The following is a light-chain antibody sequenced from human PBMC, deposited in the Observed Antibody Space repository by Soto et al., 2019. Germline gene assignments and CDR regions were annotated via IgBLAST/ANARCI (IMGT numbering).Light chain of an antibody. V-gene: IGKV3-20*01. CDR1: QSVPSTY. Sequence: VLSPSPCRLSLSPGESAPLSCRGSQSVPSTYFAWYQTQSGQPPRILISGTSNRATGIPDRFSGSGSGTDFTLTISRLEPEDLAVYYGQQYGSSPFTFGGGTKVDIK. CDR3: QQYGSSPFT. J-gene: IGKJ4*01. CDR2: GTS.